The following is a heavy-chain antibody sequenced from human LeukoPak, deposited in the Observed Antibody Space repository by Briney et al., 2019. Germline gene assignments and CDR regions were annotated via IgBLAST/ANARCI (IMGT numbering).Heavy chain of an antibody. J-gene: IGHJ3*02. V-gene: IGHV3-23*01. CDR2: ISGSGGST. Sequence: WGSLRLSCAASGFTFSSYAMSWVRQAPGEGLEGVSAISGSGGSTDYAASVKGRFTISRDNSKNTLYLQMNSLRAEDTAVYYCAKDRKAGYYETDAFDIWGKGTMVTVSS. CDR3: AKDRKAGYYETDAFDI. CDR1: GFTFSSYA. D-gene: IGHD3-22*01.